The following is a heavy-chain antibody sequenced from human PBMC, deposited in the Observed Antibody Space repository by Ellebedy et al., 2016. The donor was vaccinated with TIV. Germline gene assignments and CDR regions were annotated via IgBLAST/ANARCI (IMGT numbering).Heavy chain of an antibody. D-gene: IGHD3-22*01. J-gene: IGHJ2*01. Sequence: SLKISXAVSGFTFSDYTMHWVRQAPGKDLEWVSGIGWNSGSVNYADSVKGRFTISRDNVNDSLHLQMNSLRPEDTAFYYCVKDKSVSGFSFWFFDLWGRGTLVTVSS. CDR3: VKDKSVSGFSFWFFDL. V-gene: IGHV3-9*01. CDR2: IGWNSGSV. CDR1: GFTFSDYT.